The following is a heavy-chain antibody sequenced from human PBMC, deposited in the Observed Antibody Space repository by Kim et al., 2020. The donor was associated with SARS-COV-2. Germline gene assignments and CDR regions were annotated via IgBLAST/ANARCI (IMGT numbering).Heavy chain of an antibody. CDR1: GFTFRTYS. V-gene: IGHV3-21*01. D-gene: IGHD6-13*01. Sequence: GGSLRLSCAASGFTFRTYSMNWVRQAPGKGLEWVSFIGTSGIYRYYADSAKGRFTISRDDAKNSLYLQMNSLRVKDTAVYYCARVGSSSWTFDYWGQGALFPVPP. J-gene: IGHJ4*02. CDR3: ARVGSSSWTFDY. CDR2: IGTSGIYR.